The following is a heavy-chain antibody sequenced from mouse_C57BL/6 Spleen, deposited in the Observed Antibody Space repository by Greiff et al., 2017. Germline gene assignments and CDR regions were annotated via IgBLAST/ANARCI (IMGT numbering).Heavy chain of an antibody. CDR2: FHPYNDDT. D-gene: IGHD1-2*01. Sequence: QVQLQQSGAELVKPGASVKMSCKASGYTFTTYPIEWMKQNHGQSLEWIGNFHPYNDDTKYNEKFKGKATLTVAKSYSTLSFELSRLTSDDSAVYYCAIGWAFDYWGQGTTLTVSS. CDR3: AIGWAFDY. CDR1: GYTFTTYP. J-gene: IGHJ2*01. V-gene: IGHV1-47*01.